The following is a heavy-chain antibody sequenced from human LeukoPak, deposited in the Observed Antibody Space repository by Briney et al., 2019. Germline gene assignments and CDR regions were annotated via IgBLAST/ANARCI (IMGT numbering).Heavy chain of an antibody. CDR3: AKDPYSGSFEYFQH. Sequence: GGSLRLSCVGSGFTFNNYVMSWVRQAPGKGLEWVLSIRDSGGDTYSADSVKGRFTISRDNSKNTLYLQMNSLRDEDTAVYYCAKDPYSGSFEYFQHWGQGTLVTVSS. CDR1: GFTFNNYV. D-gene: IGHD1-26*01. V-gene: IGHV3-23*01. CDR2: IRDSGGDT. J-gene: IGHJ1*01.